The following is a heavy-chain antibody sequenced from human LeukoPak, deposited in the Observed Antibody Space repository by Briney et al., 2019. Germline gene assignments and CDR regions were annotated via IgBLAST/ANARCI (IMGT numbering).Heavy chain of an antibody. V-gene: IGHV3-66*01. CDR2: VHYGGAT. CDR1: GFGVSNND. Sequence: GGSLRFSCSGSGFGVSNNDLTWLRHAPGKELVGVSVVHYGGATYYTDSVKGRFVISKDDSKNTRYLQMNNLRVEDTAVYYCAGTTFVFGSGTYPYWGQGTLVTVSS. CDR3: AGTTFVFGSGTYPY. J-gene: IGHJ4*02. D-gene: IGHD3-10*01.